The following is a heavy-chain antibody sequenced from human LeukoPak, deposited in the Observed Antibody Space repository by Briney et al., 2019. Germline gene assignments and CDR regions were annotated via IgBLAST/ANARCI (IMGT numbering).Heavy chain of an antibody. D-gene: IGHD5-18*01. V-gene: IGHV3-53*01. CDR1: GFSVSTNY. CDR3: AREGSGYTYGYNDAFDL. CDR2: IYSGDNT. Sequence: GGSLRLSCAASGFSVSTNYMSWVRQAPGKGLEWVSVIYSGDNTYYADSVRGRFTISRDNYENALYLQMSSLEADDTGVYFCAREGSGYTYGYNDAFDLWGQGTMVTVSS. J-gene: IGHJ3*01.